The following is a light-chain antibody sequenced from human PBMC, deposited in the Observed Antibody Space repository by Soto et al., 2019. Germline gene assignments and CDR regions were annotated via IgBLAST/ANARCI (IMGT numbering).Light chain of an antibody. CDR3: QQYNKWPPVT. Sequence: EIVMTQSPATLSVSPGERVTLSCRASQSVSSNLAWYQQKSGQVPRLLIYGASTRATGIPARFSGSGSGTEFTLTISIMQSEDFAIYYCQQYNKWPPVTFGQGTRLEIK. CDR1: QSVSSN. J-gene: IGKJ5*01. CDR2: GAS. V-gene: IGKV3-15*01.